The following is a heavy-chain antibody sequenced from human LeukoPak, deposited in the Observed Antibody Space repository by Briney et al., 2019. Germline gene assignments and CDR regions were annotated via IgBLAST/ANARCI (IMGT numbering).Heavy chain of an antibody. Sequence: ASVRVSCKASGYTFTGYYTHWVRQAPGQGLEWMGWINPNSGGTNYAQKFQGRVTMTRDTSISTAYMELSRLRSDDTAVYYCASHDYGDYELSYWGQGTLVTVSS. D-gene: IGHD4-17*01. CDR2: INPNSGGT. CDR1: GYTFTGYY. J-gene: IGHJ4*02. CDR3: ASHDYGDYELSY. V-gene: IGHV1-2*02.